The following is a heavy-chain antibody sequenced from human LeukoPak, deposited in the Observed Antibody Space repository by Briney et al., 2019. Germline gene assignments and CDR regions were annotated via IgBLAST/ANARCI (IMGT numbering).Heavy chain of an antibody. CDR1: GYTFTSYY. CDR2: INPSGGST. J-gene: IGHJ5*02. Sequence: ASVKVSCKASGYTFTSYYMHWVRQAPGQGLEWMGIINPSGGSTSYAQKLQGRVTMTTDTSTSTAYMELRSLRSDDTAVYYCARDSYIVATINWFDPWGQGTLVTVSS. CDR3: ARDSYIVATINWFDP. D-gene: IGHD5-12*01. V-gene: IGHV1-46*01.